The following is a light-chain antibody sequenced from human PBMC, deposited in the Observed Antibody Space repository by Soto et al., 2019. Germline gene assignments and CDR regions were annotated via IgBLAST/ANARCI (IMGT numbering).Light chain of an antibody. Sequence: EIVLTQSPATLSLSPGERATLSCRASKSVSSYFAWYKQKPGQAPRLLIYDASNRATGIPARFSGSGSGTDFTLTISSLEPEDFAVYYCQQRSNWPQWTFGQGTKVEIK. V-gene: IGKV3-11*01. CDR2: DAS. J-gene: IGKJ1*01. CDR3: QQRSNWPQWT. CDR1: KSVSSY.